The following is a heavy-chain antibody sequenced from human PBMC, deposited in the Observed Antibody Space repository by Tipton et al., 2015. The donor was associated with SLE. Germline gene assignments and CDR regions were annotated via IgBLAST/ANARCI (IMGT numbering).Heavy chain of an antibody. D-gene: IGHD1/OR15-1a*01. J-gene: IGHJ6*02. CDR2: INHSGST. CDR3: ARETYNWNKRGGMAV. CDR1: GGSFSGYY. Sequence: TLSLTCAVYGGSFSGYYWSWIRQPPGKGLEWIGEINHSGSTNYNPSLKSRVTISVDTSKNQFSLKLNSVTAADTAVYYCARETYNWNKRGGMAVWGQGTTVTVSS. V-gene: IGHV4-34*01.